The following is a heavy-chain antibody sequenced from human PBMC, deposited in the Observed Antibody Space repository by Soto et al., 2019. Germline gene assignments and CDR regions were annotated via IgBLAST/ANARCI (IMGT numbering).Heavy chain of an antibody. CDR3: ASGYCSSTSCYYYYGMDV. CDR2: ITPIFGTA. CDR1: GDTFSSYA. Sequence: SVKVSCKASGDTFSSYAISWVRQAPGQGREWMGGITPIFGTANYAQMLQGRVTITADKSTSTAYMELSSLRSEDTAVYYCASGYCSSTSCYYYYGMDVWGQGTTVTVSS. V-gene: IGHV1-69*06. D-gene: IGHD2-2*01. J-gene: IGHJ6*02.